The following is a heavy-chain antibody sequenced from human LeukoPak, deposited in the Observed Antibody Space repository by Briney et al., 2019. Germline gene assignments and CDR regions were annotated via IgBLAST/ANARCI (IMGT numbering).Heavy chain of an antibody. CDR3: ARGRTRWRTWFDP. D-gene: IGHD3-16*02. CDR2: IIPIFGTA. Sequence: GASVKVSCKASGGTFSSYAISWVRQAPGQGLEWMGGIIPIFGTANYAQKFQGRVTITTDESTSTAYMELSSLRSEDTAVYYCARGRTRWRTWFDPWGQGTLVTVSS. CDR1: GGTFSSYA. V-gene: IGHV1-69*05. J-gene: IGHJ5*02.